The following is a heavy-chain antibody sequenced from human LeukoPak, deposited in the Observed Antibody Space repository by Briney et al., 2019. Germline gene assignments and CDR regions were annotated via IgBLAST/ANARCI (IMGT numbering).Heavy chain of an antibody. CDR2: ISFDGSDK. Sequence: GRALRPSCAASGFTFSRYAIHWVRQAPGKGLEWVTVISFDGSDKYYADSVKGRFTISRDNSQNTVYLQMSSLRAEDTAVYLCARGRAAGTFLSLDAFDIWGQGTMVTVSS. CDR1: GFTFSRYA. J-gene: IGHJ3*02. V-gene: IGHV3-30*04. D-gene: IGHD3-10*01. CDR3: ARGRAAGTFLSLDAFDI.